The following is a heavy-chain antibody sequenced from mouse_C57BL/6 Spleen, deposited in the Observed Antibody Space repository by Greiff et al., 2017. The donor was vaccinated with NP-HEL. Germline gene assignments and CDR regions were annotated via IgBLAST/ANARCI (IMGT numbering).Heavy chain of an antibody. CDR2: INYDGSST. V-gene: IGHV5-16*01. J-gene: IGHJ1*03. CDR1: GFTFSDYY. CDR3: ARGVYGNYGYFDV. Sequence: EVNLVESEGGLVQPGSSMKLSCTASGFTFSDYYMAWVRQVPEKGLEWVANINYDGSSTYYLDSLKSRFIISRDNAKNILYLQMSSLKSEDTATYYCARGVYGNYGYFDVWGTGTTVTVSS. D-gene: IGHD2-10*02.